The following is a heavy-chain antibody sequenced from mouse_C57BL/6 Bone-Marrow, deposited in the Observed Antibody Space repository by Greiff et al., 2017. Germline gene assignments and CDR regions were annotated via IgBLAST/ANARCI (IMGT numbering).Heavy chain of an antibody. CDR2: IYPGDGDT. CDR1: GYAFSSYW. V-gene: IGHV1-80*01. CDR3: ARRYGSSSYYYAMDY. Sequence: SGAELVKPGASVKISCKASGYAFSSYWMNWVKQRPGKGLEWIGQIYPGDGDTNYNGKFKGKATLTADKSSSTAYMQLSSLTSEDSAVYFCARRYGSSSYYYAMDYWGQGTSVTVSS. D-gene: IGHD1-1*01. J-gene: IGHJ4*01.